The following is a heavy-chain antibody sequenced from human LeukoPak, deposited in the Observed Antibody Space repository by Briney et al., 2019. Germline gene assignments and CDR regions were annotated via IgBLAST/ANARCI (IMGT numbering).Heavy chain of an antibody. Sequence: PGGSLRLSCAASGFTFSSYSMNWVRQAPGKGLEWVSSISSSSSYIYYADSVKGRFTISRDNAKNSLYLQTNSLRAEDTAVYYCARDKGYDFWSGYSLGFDPWGQGTLVTVSS. V-gene: IGHV3-21*01. D-gene: IGHD3-3*01. CDR3: ARDKGYDFWSGYSLGFDP. CDR1: GFTFSSYS. CDR2: ISSSSSYI. J-gene: IGHJ5*02.